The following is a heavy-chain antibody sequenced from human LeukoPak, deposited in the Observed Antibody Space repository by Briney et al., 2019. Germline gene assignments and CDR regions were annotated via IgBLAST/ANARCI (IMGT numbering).Heavy chain of an antibody. D-gene: IGHD3-16*01. J-gene: IGHJ4*02. CDR2: IMPVSGPT. Sequence: GASVKVSCKTSGFKFGSYGINWVRQAPGQGLEWMGAIMPVSGPTTYAQDFQGRVTITEDESTSTAYMELSALRSEDTAVLYCATGSHGGIDYWGQGSLVIVSS. V-gene: IGHV1-69*13. CDR1: GFKFGSYG. CDR3: ATGSHGGIDY.